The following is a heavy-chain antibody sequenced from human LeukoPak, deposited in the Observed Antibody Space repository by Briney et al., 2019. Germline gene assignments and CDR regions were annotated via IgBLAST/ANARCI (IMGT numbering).Heavy chain of an antibody. CDR2: ISSSSSYI. CDR1: GFTFSSYS. V-gene: IGHV3-21*01. Sequence: GGSLRLSCAASGFTFSSYSMNWVRQAPGKGLEWVSSISSSSSYIYYADSVKGRFTISRDNAKNSLYLQMNSLRAEDTAVYYCARDESHRPGPGHNWFDPWGQGTLVTVSS. J-gene: IGHJ5*02. CDR3: ARDESHRPGPGHNWFDP. D-gene: IGHD6-6*01.